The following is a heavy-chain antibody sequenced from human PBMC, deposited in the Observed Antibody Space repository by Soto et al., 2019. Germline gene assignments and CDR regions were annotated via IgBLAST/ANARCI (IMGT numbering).Heavy chain of an antibody. D-gene: IGHD2-15*01. Sequence: QVQLVESGGGLVKPGGSLRLSCTASGFTFSAYYMNWIRQAPGKGLEWVSYVSSSGSSRDDADSVTGRFTIARDNDKNSLYLPMYSLRAEDTDVDYCARGTCSEGTCYRFGYWGQGTVVTVSA. CDR1: GFTFSAYY. J-gene: IGHJ4*02. CDR3: ARGTCSEGTCYRFGY. CDR2: VSSSGSSR. V-gene: IGHV3-11*01.